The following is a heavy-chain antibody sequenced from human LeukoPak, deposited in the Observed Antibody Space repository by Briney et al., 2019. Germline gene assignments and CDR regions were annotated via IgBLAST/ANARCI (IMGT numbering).Heavy chain of an antibody. CDR1: GGSISSSSYY. Sequence: SQTLSLTCTVSGGSISSSSYYWGWIRQPPGKGLEWIGSIYYSGSTYYNPSLKSRVTISVDTSKNQFSLKLTSVTAADTAVYYCARARGSYYYFDYWGQGTLVTVSS. CDR2: IYYSGST. D-gene: IGHD1-26*01. V-gene: IGHV4-39*07. J-gene: IGHJ4*02. CDR3: ARARGSYYYFDY.